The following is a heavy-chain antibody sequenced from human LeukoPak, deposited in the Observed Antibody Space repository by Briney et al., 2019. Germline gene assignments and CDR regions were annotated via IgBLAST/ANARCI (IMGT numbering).Heavy chain of an antibody. CDR3: AKKYGSSWPYFDY. D-gene: IGHD6-13*01. CDR2: IGSGYGT. Sequence: QPGGSLRLSCAASGFTFSSYGMSWVRQAPGKGLEWVSAIGSGYGTYYADSVKGRFTISRDNSKDTLYLQMNSLRAEDTAVYYCAKKYGSSWPYFDYWGQGTLVTVSS. J-gene: IGHJ4*02. CDR1: GFTFSSYG. V-gene: IGHV3-23*01.